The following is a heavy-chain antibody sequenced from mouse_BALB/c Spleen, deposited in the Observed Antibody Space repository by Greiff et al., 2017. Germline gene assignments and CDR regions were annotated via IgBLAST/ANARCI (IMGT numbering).Heavy chain of an antibody. D-gene: IGHD2-3*01. V-gene: IGHV1-80*01. J-gene: IGHJ2*01. Sequence: VQLQQSGAELVRPGSSVKISCKASGYAFSSYWMNWVKQRPGQGLEWIGQIYPGDGDTNYNGKFKGKATLTADKSSSTAYMQLSSPTSEDSAVYYCARGRMDYFDYWGQGTTLTVSS. CDR1: GYAFSSYW. CDR2: IYPGDGDT. CDR3: ARGRMDYFDY.